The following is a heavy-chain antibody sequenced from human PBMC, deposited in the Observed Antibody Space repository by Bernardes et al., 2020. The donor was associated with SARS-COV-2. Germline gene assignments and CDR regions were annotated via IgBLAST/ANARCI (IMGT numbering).Heavy chain of an antibody. D-gene: IGHD3-10*01. V-gene: IGHV3-21*01. CDR2: ISSSSSYI. J-gene: IGHJ6*02. CDR3: ARDRSPTVYYSGYYYYGMDV. CDR1: GFTFSSYS. Sequence: SLRLSCAASGFTFSSYSMNWVRQAPGKGQEWVSSISSSSSYIYYADSVKGRFTISRDNAKNSLYLQMNSLRAEDTAVYYCARDRSPTVYYSGYYYYGMDVWGQGTTVTVSS.